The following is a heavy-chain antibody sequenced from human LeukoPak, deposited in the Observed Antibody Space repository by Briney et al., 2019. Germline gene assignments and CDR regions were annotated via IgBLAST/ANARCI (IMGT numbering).Heavy chain of an antibody. Sequence: GASVKVSCKASGYIFTGYYMHWVRQAPGQGLEWMGWINPNSGGTNYAQKFQGRATMTRDTSISTAYMELSRLRSDDTAVYYCARTIAVAGHFDYWGQGTLVTVSS. J-gene: IGHJ4*02. CDR1: GYIFTGYY. CDR2: INPNSGGT. V-gene: IGHV1-2*02. CDR3: ARTIAVAGHFDY. D-gene: IGHD6-19*01.